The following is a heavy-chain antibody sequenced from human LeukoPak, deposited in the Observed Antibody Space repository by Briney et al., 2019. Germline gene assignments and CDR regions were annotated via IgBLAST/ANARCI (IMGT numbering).Heavy chain of an antibody. J-gene: IGHJ3*02. CDR2: IIPILGIA. Sequence: ASVKVSCKASGGTFSSYAISWVRQAPGQGLEWMGRIIPILGIANYAQKFQGRVTITADKSTSTAYMELSSLRSEDTAVYYCARDLVDTATDIWGQGTMVTVSS. V-gene: IGHV1-69*04. D-gene: IGHD5-18*01. CDR3: ARDLVDTATDI. CDR1: GGTFSSYA.